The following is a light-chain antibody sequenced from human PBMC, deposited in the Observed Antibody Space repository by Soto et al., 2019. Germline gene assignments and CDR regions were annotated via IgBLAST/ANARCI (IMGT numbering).Light chain of an antibody. J-gene: IGKJ1*01. CDR3: QRYGSSGT. V-gene: IGKV3-15*01. CDR2: VAS. Sequence: EILMTQSPATLSVSPGARATLSCRASQSVSSNLAWYKQTPGQAPRLLIYVASTRATGIPARLSGSGSGTEFTLTISRLEPEDFAVYYCQRYGSSGTFGQGTKVDIK. CDR1: QSVSSN.